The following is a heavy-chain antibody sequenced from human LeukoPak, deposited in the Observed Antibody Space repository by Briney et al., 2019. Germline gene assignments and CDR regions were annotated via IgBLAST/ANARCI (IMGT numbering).Heavy chain of an antibody. V-gene: IGHV1-2*02. CDR1: GYTFTGYY. Sequence: ASVKVSCKASGYTFTGYYMHWVRQAPGQGLEWMGWINPNSGGTNYAQKFQGRVTMTRDTSISTAYMELSRLRSDDTAAYYCARAIVYDYVWGSYRYGPYFDYWGQGTLVTVSS. J-gene: IGHJ4*02. CDR3: ARAIVYDYVWGSYRYGPYFDY. CDR2: INPNSGGT. D-gene: IGHD3-16*02.